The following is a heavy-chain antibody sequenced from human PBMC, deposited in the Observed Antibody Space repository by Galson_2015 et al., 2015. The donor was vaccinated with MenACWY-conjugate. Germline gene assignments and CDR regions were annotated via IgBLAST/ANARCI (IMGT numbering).Heavy chain of an antibody. CDR3: AREFSY. CDR2: IYDSGTT. J-gene: IGHJ4*02. D-gene: IGHD3-3*01. Sequence: LSLTCAVSGGSAGSSGYYWNWLRQPPGPGLEWIGLIYDSGTTKYNPSLKGRVTISLDTSKNQVSLKLSSVTAADTAVYYCAREFSYWGQGTLVTVSS. CDR1: GGSAGSSGYY. V-gene: IGHV4-61*08.